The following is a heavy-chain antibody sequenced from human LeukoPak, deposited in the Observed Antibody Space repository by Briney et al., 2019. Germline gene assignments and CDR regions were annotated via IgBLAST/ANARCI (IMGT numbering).Heavy chain of an antibody. Sequence: SETLSLTCTVSGDSISSSNSYWGWIRQPPGKGLEWIGSIYYSGNTYYNASLKSQVSISIDTSKNQFSLRLTSVTAADTAVYYCARQTGSGLFILPGGQGTLVTVSS. CDR3: ARQTGSGLFILP. D-gene: IGHD3/OR15-3a*01. J-gene: IGHJ1*01. CDR2: IYYSGNT. CDR1: GDSISSSNSY. V-gene: IGHV4-39*01.